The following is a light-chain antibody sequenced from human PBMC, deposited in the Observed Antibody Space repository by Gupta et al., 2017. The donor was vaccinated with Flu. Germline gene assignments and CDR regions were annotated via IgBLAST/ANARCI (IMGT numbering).Light chain of an antibody. Sequence: VTISCSGSSSNIGSDYVHWYQHLPGTAPKLVIFKNSLRPSGVPDRFSGSKSGTSASLAISGLRSEDEADYYCTACDDGLSGYVFGTGTKVTVL. CDR3: TACDDGLSGYV. CDR1: SSNIGSDY. CDR2: KNS. J-gene: IGLJ1*01. V-gene: IGLV1-47*01.